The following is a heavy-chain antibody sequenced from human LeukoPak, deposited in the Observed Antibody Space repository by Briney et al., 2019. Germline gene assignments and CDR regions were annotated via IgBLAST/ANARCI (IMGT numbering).Heavy chain of an antibody. Sequence: SETLSLTCAVDGGSFSGYYWSWVRQPPGKGLEWIGEINHSGSTNYNPSLKSRVTISVDTSKNQFSLKLSSVTAADTAVYYCASNYRPGIADQGDYWGQGTLVTVSS. J-gene: IGHJ4*02. D-gene: IGHD6-13*01. V-gene: IGHV4-34*01. CDR1: GGSFSGYY. CDR3: ASNYRPGIADQGDY. CDR2: INHSGST.